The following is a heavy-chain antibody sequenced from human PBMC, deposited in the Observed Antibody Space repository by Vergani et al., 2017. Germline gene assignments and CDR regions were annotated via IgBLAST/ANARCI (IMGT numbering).Heavy chain of an antibody. CDR1: GFTFQAFA. CDR3: VKDNDYDADGPFDL. CDR2: IDRNYGVK. V-gene: IGHV3-9*01. D-gene: IGHD3-16*01. Sequence: EVQLLEAGGGLVQPGGSLRLSCTASGFTFQAFAFHWVRQVSGRGLEWVSGIDRNYGVKNGNSFEGRFSISRENANKAVFLQMNNLRHEDTALYFCVKDNDYDADGPFDLWGRGTLVTLSS. J-gene: IGHJ2*01.